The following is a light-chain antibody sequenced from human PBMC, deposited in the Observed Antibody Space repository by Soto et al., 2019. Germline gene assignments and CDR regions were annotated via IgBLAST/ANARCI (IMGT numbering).Light chain of an antibody. Sequence: EIVLTQSPATLSLSPGERATLSCRASQSVSSYLAWYQQKPGQAPRLLIYDASNRATGIPARFSGSGSGTDFTLTISSREQEDFAVYYCQQRSNWPPLFAFGPGTKVDIK. J-gene: IGKJ3*01. CDR2: DAS. CDR1: QSVSSY. CDR3: QQRSNWPPLFA. V-gene: IGKV3-11*01.